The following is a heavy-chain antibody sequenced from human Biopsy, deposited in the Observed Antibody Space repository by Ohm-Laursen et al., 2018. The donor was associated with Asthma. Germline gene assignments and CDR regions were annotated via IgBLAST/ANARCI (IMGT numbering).Heavy chain of an antibody. Sequence: GSSVKVSCKASGYTFISYAIHWVRQAPGQRLEWMGWINAGNGNTKYSQKFQGGVTITGDTSASTAYMELSSLRSEDTAVYYCARTYYDFLTGQVNDAFATWGQGTMVTVSS. CDR1: GYTFISYA. CDR3: ARTYYDFLTGQVNDAFAT. V-gene: IGHV1-3*01. J-gene: IGHJ3*02. D-gene: IGHD3-9*01. CDR2: INAGNGNT.